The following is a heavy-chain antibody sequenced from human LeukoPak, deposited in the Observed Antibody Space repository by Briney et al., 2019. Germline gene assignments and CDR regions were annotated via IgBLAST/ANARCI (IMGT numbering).Heavy chain of an antibody. CDR2: IWYDGSNK. D-gene: IGHD5-24*01. CDR3: AKEGRSLQTY. CDR1: GFTFSSYG. Sequence: GGSLRLSCAASGFTFSSYGMHWVRQAPGKGLEWVAVIWYDGSNKYYADSVKGRFTISRDNAKNSLYLQMNSLRVEDTAVYYCAKEGRSLQTYWGQGTLVTVSS. J-gene: IGHJ4*02. V-gene: IGHV3-33*03.